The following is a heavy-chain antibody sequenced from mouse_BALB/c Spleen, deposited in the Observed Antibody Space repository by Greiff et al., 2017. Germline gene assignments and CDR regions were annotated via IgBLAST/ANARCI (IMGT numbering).Heavy chain of an antibody. Sequence: EVKVVESGGGLVQPGGSLRLSCATSGFTFTDYYMSWVRQPPGKALEWLGFIRNKANGYTTEYSASVKGRFTISRDNSQSILYLQMNTLRAEDSATYYCARDEYRYDGDYAMDYWGQGTSVTVSS. D-gene: IGHD2-14*01. J-gene: IGHJ4*01. CDR1: GFTFTDYY. V-gene: IGHV7-3*02. CDR3: ARDEYRYDGDYAMDY. CDR2: IRNKANGYTT.